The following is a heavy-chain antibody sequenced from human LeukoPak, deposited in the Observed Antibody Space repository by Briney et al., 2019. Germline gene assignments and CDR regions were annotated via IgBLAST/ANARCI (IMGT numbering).Heavy chain of an antibody. D-gene: IGHD5-24*01. J-gene: IGHJ3*02. V-gene: IGHV3-21*01. CDR1: GFTFSSFS. CDR2: IYSTTTYI. Sequence: GGSLRLSCAASGFTFSSFSMNWVCQAPGKGLEWVSSIYSTTTYIYYADSVKGRFTISRDNAENSLYLQMNSLRAEDTAVYYCARDQFIHAFDIWGQGRMVTVSS. CDR3: ARDQFIHAFDI.